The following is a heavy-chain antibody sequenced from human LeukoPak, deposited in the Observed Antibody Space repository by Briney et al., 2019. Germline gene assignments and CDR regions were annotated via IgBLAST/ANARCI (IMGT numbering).Heavy chain of an antibody. J-gene: IGHJ4*02. CDR2: ISGSGSST. V-gene: IGHV3-23*01. CDR1: GFTFSTDA. CDR3: AKGGGFTWFRVLPIFDY. D-gene: IGHD3-10*01. Sequence: GGSLRLSCSASGFTFSTDAISWVRQAPGKGLEWVSAISGSGSSTYYADSVEGRFTISRDNSKSALYLQMNSLRAEDTAVYYCAKGGGFTWFRVLPIFDYWGQGALVTVSS.